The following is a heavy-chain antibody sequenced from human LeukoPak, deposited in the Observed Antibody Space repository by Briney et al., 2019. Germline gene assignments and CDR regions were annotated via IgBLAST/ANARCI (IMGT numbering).Heavy chain of an antibody. CDR3: ARGINVASAFDI. Sequence: SGTLSLTCAVYGGSFSGYYWSWIRQPPGKGLEWIGEINHSGSTNYNPSLKSRVTISVDTSKNQFSLKLSSVTAADTAVYYCARGINVASAFDIWGQGTMVTVSS. J-gene: IGHJ3*02. D-gene: IGHD3-3*02. CDR1: GGSFSGYY. CDR2: INHSGST. V-gene: IGHV4-34*01.